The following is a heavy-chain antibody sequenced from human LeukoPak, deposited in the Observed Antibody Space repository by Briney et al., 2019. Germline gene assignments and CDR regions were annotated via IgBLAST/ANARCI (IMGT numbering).Heavy chain of an antibody. V-gene: IGHV1-24*01. CDR1: GYTLTELS. CDR3: ATDFDVVGASKNY. D-gene: IGHD1-26*01. J-gene: IGHJ4*02. Sequence: ASVKVSCKVSGYTLTELSMHWVRQAPGKGLEWMGGFDPEYGETIYAQKFQGRVTMTEDTSTDTAYMELSSLRSEDTAVYYCATDFDVVGASKNYWGQGTLVTVSS. CDR2: FDPEYGET.